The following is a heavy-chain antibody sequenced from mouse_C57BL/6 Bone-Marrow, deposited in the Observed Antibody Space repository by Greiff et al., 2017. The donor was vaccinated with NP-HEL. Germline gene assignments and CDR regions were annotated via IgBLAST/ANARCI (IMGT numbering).Heavy chain of an antibody. CDR3: ARSYYYGSSEYYAMDY. Sequence: QVHVKQPGAELVMPGASVKLSCKASGYTFTSYWMHWVKQRPGQGLEWIGEIDPSDSYTNYNQKFKGKSTLTVDKSSSTAYMQLSSLTSEDSAVYYCARSYYYGSSEYYAMDYWGQGTSVTVSS. CDR2: IDPSDSYT. CDR1: GYTFTSYW. D-gene: IGHD1-1*01. J-gene: IGHJ4*01. V-gene: IGHV1-69*01.